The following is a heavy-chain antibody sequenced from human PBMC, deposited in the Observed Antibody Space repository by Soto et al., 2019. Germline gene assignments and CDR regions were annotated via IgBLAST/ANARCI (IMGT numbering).Heavy chain of an antibody. CDR2: ISGSGGST. V-gene: IGHV3-23*01. CDR1: GFTFSSYA. J-gene: IGHJ6*02. Sequence: GGSLRLSCAASGFTFSSYAMSWVRQAPGKGLEWVSAISGSGGSTYYADSVKGRFTISRDNSKSTLYLQMNSLRAEDTALYYCAKGRSYYYYYGVDVWGLGTTVTVSS. CDR3: AKGRSYYYYYGVDV.